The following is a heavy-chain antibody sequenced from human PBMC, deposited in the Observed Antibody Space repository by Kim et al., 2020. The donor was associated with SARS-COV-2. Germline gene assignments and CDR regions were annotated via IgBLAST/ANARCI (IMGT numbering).Heavy chain of an antibody. CDR3: ARVGWFGKLWGHDY. Sequence: AQKFQGRVTMTRDTSTSTVYMELNSLRSEDTAVYYCARVGWFGKLWGHDYWGQGTLVTVSS. J-gene: IGHJ4*02. D-gene: IGHD3-10*01. V-gene: IGHV1-46*01.